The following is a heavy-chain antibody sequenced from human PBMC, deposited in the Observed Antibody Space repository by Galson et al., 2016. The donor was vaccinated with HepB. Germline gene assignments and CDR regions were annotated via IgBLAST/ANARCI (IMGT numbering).Heavy chain of an antibody. D-gene: IGHD3-10*01. CDR1: GFTFSDYY. CDR2: ISLTSGYT. CDR3: ARDSKGEITVVRGVINAFDY. V-gene: IGHV3-11*06. Sequence: SLRLSCAASGFTFSDYYMSWIRQAPGKGLEWVSYISLTSGYTNYADSVKGRFTISRDNAKNSLYLQMNSLRAEDTAVYYCARDSKGEITVVRGVINAFDYWGQGTLVTVSS. J-gene: IGHJ4*02.